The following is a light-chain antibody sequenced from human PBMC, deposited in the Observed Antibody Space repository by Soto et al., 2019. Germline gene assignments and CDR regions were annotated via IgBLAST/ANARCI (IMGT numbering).Light chain of an antibody. J-gene: IGKJ5*01. CDR2: DAS. CDR1: QSVSNNY. Sequence: EIVLTQSPGTLSLSPGERATLSCRASQSVSNNYLAWYQQKPGQAPRLLIYDASNRATGIPARFSGSGSGTDFTLTISSLEPEDFAVYYCQQRSNWPHPFGQGTRLEIK. CDR3: QQRSNWPHP. V-gene: IGKV3-11*01.